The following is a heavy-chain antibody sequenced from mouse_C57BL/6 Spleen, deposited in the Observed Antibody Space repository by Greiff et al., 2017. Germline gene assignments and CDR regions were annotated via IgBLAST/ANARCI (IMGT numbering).Heavy chain of an antibody. J-gene: IGHJ3*01. V-gene: IGHV1-15*01. Sequence: VQVVESGAELVRPGASVTLSCKASGYTFTDYEMHWVKQTPVHGLEWIGAIDPETGGTAYNQKFKGKAILTADKSSSTAYMELRSLTSEDSAVYYWTRDGSGYFAYWGQGTLVTVSA. D-gene: IGHD3-2*02. CDR1: GYTFTDYE. CDR2: IDPETGGT. CDR3: TRDGSGYFAY.